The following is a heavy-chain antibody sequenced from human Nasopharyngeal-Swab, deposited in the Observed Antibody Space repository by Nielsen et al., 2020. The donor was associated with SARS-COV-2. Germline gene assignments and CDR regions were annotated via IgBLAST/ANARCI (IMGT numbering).Heavy chain of an antibody. CDR2: ISYDGSNK. Sequence: WIRQPPGKGLEWVAVISYDGSNKYYADSVKGRFTISRDNSKNTLYLQMNSLRAEDTAVYYCARGRFLEWAPYGFDPWGQGTLVTVSS. D-gene: IGHD3-3*01. CDR3: ARGRFLEWAPYGFDP. V-gene: IGHV3-30*03. J-gene: IGHJ5*02.